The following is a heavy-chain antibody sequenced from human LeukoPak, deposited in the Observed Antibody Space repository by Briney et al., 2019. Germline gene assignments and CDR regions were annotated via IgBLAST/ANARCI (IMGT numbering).Heavy chain of an antibody. J-gene: IGHJ4*02. Sequence: GGSLRLSCAASGFTFSNAWMSWVRQAPGKGLEWVGRIKSKTDGGTTDYAAPVKGRFTISSDDSKNTLYLQMNSLKTEDTAVYYCTTATSYYDFWSGYLYWGQGTLVTVSS. CDR2: IKSKTDGGTT. V-gene: IGHV3-15*01. CDR1: GFTFSNAW. CDR3: TTATSYYDFWSGYLY. D-gene: IGHD3-3*01.